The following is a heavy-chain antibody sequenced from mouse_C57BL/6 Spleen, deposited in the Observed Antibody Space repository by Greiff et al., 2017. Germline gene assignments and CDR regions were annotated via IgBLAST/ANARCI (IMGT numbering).Heavy chain of an antibody. D-gene: IGHD2-2*01. Sequence: QVQLKESGAELVKPGASVKLSCKASGYTFTSYWMHWVKQRPGRGLEWIGRIDPNSGGTKYNEKFQSKATLTVDKPSSTAYLQLSSLTSEDSAVYYCAREEGDGYDGWFAYWGQGTLVTVSA. V-gene: IGHV1-72*01. CDR2: IDPNSGGT. CDR1: GYTFTSYW. CDR3: AREEGDGYDGWFAY. J-gene: IGHJ3*01.